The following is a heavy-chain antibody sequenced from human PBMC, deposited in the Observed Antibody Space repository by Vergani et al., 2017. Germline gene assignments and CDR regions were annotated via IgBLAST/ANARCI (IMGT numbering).Heavy chain of an antibody. CDR3: ARSYPIIVVVPAVSFDY. CDR1: GFTFTSSA. CDR2: INPNSGGT. J-gene: IGHJ4*02. V-gene: IGHV1-2*02. Sequence: QLVQSGPEVKKSGTSVKVSCKASGFTFTSSAMHWVRQAPGQGLEWMGWINPNSGGTNYAQKFQGRVTMTRDTSISTAYMELSRLRSDDTAVYYCARSYPIIVVVPAVSFDYWGQGTLVTVSS. D-gene: IGHD2-2*01.